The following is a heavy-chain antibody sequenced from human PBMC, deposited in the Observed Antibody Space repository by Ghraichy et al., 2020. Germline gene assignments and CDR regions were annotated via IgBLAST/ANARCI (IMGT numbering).Heavy chain of an antibody. CDR1: GFSFSSYW. Sequence: GGSLRLSCAASGFSFSSYWMTWVRQAPGKGLEWVANINQDATDKNYVDSGKGRFTISRDNAKNSLYLQMNSLRAEDTAVYYCARDVGYCADCWGQGTLVTVSS. D-gene: IGHD2-15*01. CDR3: ARDVGYCADC. V-gene: IGHV3-7*01. CDR2: INQDATDK. J-gene: IGHJ4*02.